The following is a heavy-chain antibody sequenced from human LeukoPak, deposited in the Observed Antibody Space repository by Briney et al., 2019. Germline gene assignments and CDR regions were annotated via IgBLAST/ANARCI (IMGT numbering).Heavy chain of an antibody. Sequence: GGSLRLSCAASAFTFNTYGMHWVRQAPGKGLEWVAFIDYDGSIKYYADSVKGRFTISRDDSKNTAYLQMNSLKTEDTAVYYCTSTGYSYGAWGQGTLVTVSS. CDR1: AFTFNTYG. J-gene: IGHJ5*02. V-gene: IGHV3-30*02. D-gene: IGHD5-18*01. CDR3: TSTGYSYGA. CDR2: IDYDGSIK.